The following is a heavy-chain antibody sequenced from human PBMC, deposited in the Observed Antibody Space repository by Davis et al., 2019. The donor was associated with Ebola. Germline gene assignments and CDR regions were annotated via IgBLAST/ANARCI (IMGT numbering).Heavy chain of an antibody. D-gene: IGHD4-17*01. J-gene: IGHJ6*02. CDR3: ARATVTTLYRYYYYGMDV. Sequence: SETLSLTCTVSGGSISSYYWSWIRQPPGKGLEWIGYIYYSGSTNYNPSLKSRVTISVDTSKNQFSLKLSSVTAADTAVYYCARATVTTLYRYYYYGMDVWGQGTTVTVSS. CDR2: IYYSGST. CDR1: GGSISSYY. V-gene: IGHV4-59*08.